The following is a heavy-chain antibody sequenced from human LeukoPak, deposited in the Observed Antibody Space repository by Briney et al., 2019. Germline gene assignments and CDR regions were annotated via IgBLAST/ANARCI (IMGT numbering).Heavy chain of an antibody. CDR1: GLIFSNHW. V-gene: IGHV3-7*05. Sequence: GGSLRLSCAASGLIFSNHWMGWVRQAPGKGLEWVANIKGDGSEIYYVDSVKGRFTISRDNAQSSLFLQMSSLIDEDTAVYYCGRHGSYCYDNWGQGTLVTVSA. CDR2: IKGDGSEI. J-gene: IGHJ4*02. D-gene: IGHD2-15*01. CDR3: GRHGSYCYDN.